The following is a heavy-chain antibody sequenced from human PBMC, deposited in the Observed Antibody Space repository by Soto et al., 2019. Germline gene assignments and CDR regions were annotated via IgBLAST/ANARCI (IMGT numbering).Heavy chain of an antibody. Sequence: SVKVSCKASGGTFSSNAISWVRQAPGQGLERMGGIIPIFGTANYAQKFQGRVTITADESTSTAYMELSRLRSEDTAVYYCARAQDCSGGSCYSPDAFDIWGQGTMVTVSS. CDR3: ARAQDCSGGSCYSPDAFDI. J-gene: IGHJ3*02. CDR2: IIPIFGTA. CDR1: GGTFSSNA. D-gene: IGHD2-15*01. V-gene: IGHV1-69*13.